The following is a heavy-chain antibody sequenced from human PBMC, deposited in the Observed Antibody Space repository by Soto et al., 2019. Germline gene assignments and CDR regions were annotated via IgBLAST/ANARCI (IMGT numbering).Heavy chain of an antibody. CDR1: GFVFKDSA. D-gene: IGHD3-10*01. V-gene: IGHV3-73*01. CDR2: IRDRAFSYAT. CDR3: TRLIRAAQDY. J-gene: IGHJ4*02. Sequence: EVLLVESGGGLVQPGGSLKLSCAASGFVFKDSAIHWVRQASGKGLEWVGRIRDRAFSYATAYAVSVKGRFTISRDDSTNTAYLQMNNLKTEDTDIYYSTRLIRAAQDYWGQGTLVTVSS.